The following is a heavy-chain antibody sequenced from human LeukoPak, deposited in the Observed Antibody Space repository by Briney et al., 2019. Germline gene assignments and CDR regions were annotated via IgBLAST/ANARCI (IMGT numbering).Heavy chain of an antibody. Sequence: GGSLRLSCAASGFTFSDYYMSWVRQAPGKGVEGGSYISSSGSNIYYADSVKGRFTISRDNAKNSLYLQMNSLRAEDTAVYYCARAHCSGGSCYSGIWRYYYYYYMDVWGKGTTVTISS. D-gene: IGHD2-15*01. V-gene: IGHV3-11*01. CDR3: ARAHCSGGSCYSGIWRYYYYYYMDV. J-gene: IGHJ6*03. CDR2: ISSSGSNI. CDR1: GFTFSDYY.